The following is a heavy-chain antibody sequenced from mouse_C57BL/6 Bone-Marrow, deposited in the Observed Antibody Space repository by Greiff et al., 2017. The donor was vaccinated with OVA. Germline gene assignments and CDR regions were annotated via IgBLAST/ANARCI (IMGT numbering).Heavy chain of an antibody. CDR2: IYPRSGNT. Sequence: QVQLQQSGAELARPGASVKLSCKASGYTFTSYGISWVKQRTGQGLEWIGEIYPRSGNTYYNEKFKGKATLTSDKSSSTAYMELRSLTSEDSAVYFCARDEVVADYFDGWGQGTTLTVSS. J-gene: IGHJ2*01. CDR1: GYTFTSYG. CDR3: ARDEVVADYFDG. D-gene: IGHD1-1*01. V-gene: IGHV1-81*01.